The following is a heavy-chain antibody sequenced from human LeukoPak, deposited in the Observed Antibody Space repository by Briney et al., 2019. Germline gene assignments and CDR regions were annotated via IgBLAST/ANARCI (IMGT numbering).Heavy chain of an antibody. CDR2: IYYSGST. Sequence: RPSETLSLTCTVSGGSISSYYWSWIRQPPGKGLEWIGYIYYSGSTNYNPSLKSRVTISVDTSKNQFSLKLRSVTAADTAVYYCARGGTRLYFQHWGQGTLVTVSS. J-gene: IGHJ1*01. CDR3: ARGGTRLYFQH. V-gene: IGHV4-59*01. CDR1: GGSISSYY. D-gene: IGHD3-16*01.